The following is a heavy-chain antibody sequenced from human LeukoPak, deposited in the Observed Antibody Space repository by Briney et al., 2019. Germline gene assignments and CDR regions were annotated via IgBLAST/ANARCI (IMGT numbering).Heavy chain of an antibody. D-gene: IGHD6-6*01. CDR3: PRMSGSSSYGGGFDY. Sequence: GGSLRLSCAASGFAFSTFSMHWVRQAPGKGLDWVAVISHDASNKYYADSVKGRFTISRDNSKNTLYLQMNSLRAEDTAVYYCPRMSGSSSYGGGFDYWGQGTLVTVSS. J-gene: IGHJ4*02. CDR2: ISHDASNK. CDR1: GFAFSTFS. V-gene: IGHV3-30-3*01.